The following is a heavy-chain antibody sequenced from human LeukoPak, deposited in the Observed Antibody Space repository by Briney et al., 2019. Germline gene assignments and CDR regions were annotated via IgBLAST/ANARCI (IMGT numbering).Heavy chain of an antibody. Sequence: GGSLRLSCAASGFTFSSLWMSWVRQAPGKGLEWVANIKQDGSEKYYVDSVKGRFSISRDNAKNSLYLQMNSLRAEDTAVYYCARGRGLDYWGQGPLVTVSS. D-gene: IGHD3-10*01. CDR1: GFTFSSLW. CDR3: ARGRGLDY. CDR2: IKQDGSEK. J-gene: IGHJ4*02. V-gene: IGHV3-7*01.